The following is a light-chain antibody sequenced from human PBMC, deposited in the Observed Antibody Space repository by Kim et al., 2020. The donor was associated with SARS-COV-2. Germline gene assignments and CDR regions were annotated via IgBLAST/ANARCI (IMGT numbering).Light chain of an antibody. CDR3: QQRSNWPRGLT. Sequence: PGERATPSCRASQSVSSYLAWYQQKPGQAPRLLIYDASNRATGIPARFSGSGSGTDFTLTISSLEPGDFAVYYCQQRSNWPRGLTFGGGTKVDIK. V-gene: IGKV3-11*01. CDR1: QSVSSY. CDR2: DAS. J-gene: IGKJ4*01.